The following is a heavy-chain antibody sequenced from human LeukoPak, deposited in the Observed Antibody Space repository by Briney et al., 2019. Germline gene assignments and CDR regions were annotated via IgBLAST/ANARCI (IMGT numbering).Heavy chain of an antibody. D-gene: IGHD2-2*01. J-gene: IGHJ4*02. Sequence: DSVKVSCKASGYTFTSYFMHWVRQAPGQGLEWMGWIKPNSGGTNYAQKFQGRVTMTRDTSISTVYMEVSRLRSDDTAVYYCARDSCSSTSCLSVDDYWGQGTLVTVSS. CDR3: ARDSCSSTSCLSVDDY. CDR1: GYTFTSYF. CDR2: IKPNSGGT. V-gene: IGHV1-2*02.